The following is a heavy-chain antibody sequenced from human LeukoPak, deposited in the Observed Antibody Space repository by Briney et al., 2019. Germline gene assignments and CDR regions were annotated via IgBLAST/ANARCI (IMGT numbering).Heavy chain of an antibody. CDR2: ISGSGGST. J-gene: IGHJ6*02. CDR3: AKDDYSNYHYGMDV. V-gene: IGHV3-23*01. Sequence: GGSLRLSCAASGFTFSSYAMSWVRQAPGKGLEWVSAISGSGGSTYYADSVKGRFTISRDNSKNTLYLQMNSLRAEDTAVYYCAKDDYSNYHYGMDVWGQGTTVTVSS. D-gene: IGHD4-11*01. CDR1: GFTFSSYA.